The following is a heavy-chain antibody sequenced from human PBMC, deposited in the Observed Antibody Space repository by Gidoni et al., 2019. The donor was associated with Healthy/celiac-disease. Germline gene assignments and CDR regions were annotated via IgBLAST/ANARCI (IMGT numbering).Heavy chain of an antibody. CDR2: IIPIFGTA. J-gene: IGHJ4*02. Sequence: QVQLVQSGAEVKKPGSSVQFSCKASGGTFSSYAISWVRQAPGQGLELMGGIIPIFGTANYAQKFQGRVTITADESTSTAYMELSSLRSEDTAVYYCARDKIGYDYSLDYLGQGTLVTVSS. CDR3: ARDKIGYDYSLDY. V-gene: IGHV1-69*01. D-gene: IGHD5-12*01. CDR1: GGTFSSYA.